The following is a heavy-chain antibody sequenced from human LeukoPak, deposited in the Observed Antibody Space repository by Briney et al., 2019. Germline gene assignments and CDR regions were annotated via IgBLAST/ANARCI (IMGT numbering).Heavy chain of an antibody. D-gene: IGHD6-6*01. Sequence: SETLSLTCAVSDYSITNSWWSWIRQPPGKGLEWIGSIYHSGSTYYNPSLKSRVTISVDTSKNQFSLKLSSVTAADTAVYYCARGIRQLGFDYWGQGTLVTVSS. CDR3: ARGIRQLGFDY. CDR1: DYSITNSW. CDR2: IYHSGST. J-gene: IGHJ4*02. V-gene: IGHV4-38-2*01.